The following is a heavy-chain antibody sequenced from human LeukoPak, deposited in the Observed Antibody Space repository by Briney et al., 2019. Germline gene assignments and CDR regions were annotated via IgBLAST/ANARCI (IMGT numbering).Heavy chain of an antibody. CDR1: GFSFSNYW. V-gene: IGHV5-51*01. J-gene: IGHJ6*02. CDR2: IYPGDSTT. CDR3: TRRGYCSSSRCTLYGMDV. D-gene: IGHD2-2*01. Sequence: GESLKISCKGSGFSFSNYWIGWVRQMPGKGLEWMGIIYPGDSTTRYSPSFQGQVTISADKSISTAYLQWSSLKASDTAIYYCTRRGYCSSSRCTLYGMDVWGQGTTVIVSS.